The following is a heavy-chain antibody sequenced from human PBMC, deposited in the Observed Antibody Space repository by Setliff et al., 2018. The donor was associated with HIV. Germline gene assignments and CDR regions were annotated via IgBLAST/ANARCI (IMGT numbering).Heavy chain of an antibody. D-gene: IGHD6-13*01. CDR1: GYTFSTYS. V-gene: IGHV1-18*01. J-gene: IGHJ4*02. CDR3: ARDLFRWAAAGPNYFDS. CDR2: VSAYNGHT. Sequence: GASVKVSCKASGYTFSTYSITWVRQAPGQGLEWMEWVSAYNGHTDFAQKFQGRITLTTDTSSNTAYMELRSLRSDDTAIYYCARDLFRWAAAGPNYFDSWGQGTLVTVSS.